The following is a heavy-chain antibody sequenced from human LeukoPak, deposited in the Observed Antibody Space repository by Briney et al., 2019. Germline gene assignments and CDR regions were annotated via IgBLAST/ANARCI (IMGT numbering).Heavy chain of an antibody. Sequence: GGSLRLSCAASGFTFSSYAMSWVRQAPGKGLEWVSAISGSGGSTYYADSVKGRFTISRDNSKNTLYLQMNSLRAEDTAVYYCAKAVTGPGGGWYRTYFDYWGQGTLVTVSS. D-gene: IGHD6-19*01. CDR3: AKAVTGPGGGWYRTYFDY. CDR2: ISGSGGST. J-gene: IGHJ4*02. V-gene: IGHV3-23*01. CDR1: GFTFSSYA.